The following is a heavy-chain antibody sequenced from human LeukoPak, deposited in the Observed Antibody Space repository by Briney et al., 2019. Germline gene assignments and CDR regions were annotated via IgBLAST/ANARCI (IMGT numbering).Heavy chain of an antibody. D-gene: IGHD1-14*01. J-gene: IGHJ6*03. CDR1: GFTFSDYY. Sequence: AGGSLRLSCAASGFTFSDYYMSWIRQAPGKGLEWVSYISSSGSTIYYADSVKGRFTISRDNAKNSLYLQMNSLRAEDTAVYYCARVANRGRYYYYYMDVWGKGTTVTVSS. CDR2: ISSSGSTI. CDR3: ARVANRGRYYYYYMDV. V-gene: IGHV3-11*01.